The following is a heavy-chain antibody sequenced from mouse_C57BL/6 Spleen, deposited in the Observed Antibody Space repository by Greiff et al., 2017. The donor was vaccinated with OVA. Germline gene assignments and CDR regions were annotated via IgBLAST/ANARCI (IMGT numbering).Heavy chain of an antibody. J-gene: IGHJ2*01. V-gene: IGHV1-62-2*01. CDR1: GYTFTEYT. D-gene: IGHD2-2*01. CDR3: ARHWGLSHYFDY. Sequence: VKLMESGAELVKPGASVKLSCKASGYTFTEYTIHWVKQRSGQGLEWIGWFYPGSGSIKYNEKFKDKATLTADKSSSTVYMELSRLTSEDSAVYFCARHWGLSHYFDYWGQGTTLTVSS. CDR2: FYPGSGSI.